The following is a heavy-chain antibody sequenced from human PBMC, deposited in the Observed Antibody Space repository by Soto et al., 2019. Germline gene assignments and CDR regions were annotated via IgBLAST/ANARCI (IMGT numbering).Heavy chain of an antibody. CDR2: MNPNSGNT. V-gene: IGHV1-8*01. D-gene: IGHD2-21*02. Sequence: ASVKVSCKASGYTFTSYDINWVRQATGQGLEWMGWMNPNSGNTGYAQKFQGRVTMTRNTSISTAYTELSSLRSEDTAVYYCARTEPSWGDKTDDYWGQGTLVTVSS. CDR1: GYTFTSYD. CDR3: ARTEPSWGDKTDDY. J-gene: IGHJ4*02.